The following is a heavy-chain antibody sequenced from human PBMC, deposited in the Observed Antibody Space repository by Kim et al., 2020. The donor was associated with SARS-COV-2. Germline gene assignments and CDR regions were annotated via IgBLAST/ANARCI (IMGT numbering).Heavy chain of an antibody. CDR3: AKDEVTMVRGVMPI. Sequence: GGSLRLSCAASGFTFSNYAMTWVRQVPGKGLEWVSAISGSGGSTYYADSGKGRFTISRDNSKNTLYLQMNSLRAEDTAVYYCAKDEVTMVRGVMPIWGQGTLVTVSS. CDR2: ISGSGGST. J-gene: IGHJ4*02. CDR1: GFTFSNYA. V-gene: IGHV3-23*01. D-gene: IGHD3-10*01.